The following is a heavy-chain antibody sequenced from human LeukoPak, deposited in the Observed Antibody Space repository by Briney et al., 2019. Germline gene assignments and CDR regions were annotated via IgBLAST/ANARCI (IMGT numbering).Heavy chain of an antibody. CDR2: ISSSGSTI. Sequence: GGSLRLSCAASGFTFSDYYMSWIRQAPGKGLEWVSYISSSGSTIYYADSVKGRFTISRDNAKNSLYLQMNSLRAEDTAVYYCARARTSSSSSNLKYYFDYWGQGTLVTVSS. J-gene: IGHJ4*02. CDR3: ARARTSSSSSNLKYYFDY. V-gene: IGHV3-11*04. D-gene: IGHD6-6*01. CDR1: GFTFSDYY.